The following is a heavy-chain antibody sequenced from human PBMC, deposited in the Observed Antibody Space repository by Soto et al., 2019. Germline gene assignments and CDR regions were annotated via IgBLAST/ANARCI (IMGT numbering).Heavy chain of an antibody. D-gene: IGHD3-3*01. V-gene: IGHV4-31*03. Sequence: QVQLQESGPGLVKPSQTLSLTCTVSGGSISSGGYYWSWIRQHPGKGLEWIGYIYYSGSTYYNPSLKSRVTISVDTSKNPLFLKLSSVTAAVTAVYYCARGSPGRPGIFGVSIDYWGQGTLVTVSS. CDR1: GGSISSGGYY. J-gene: IGHJ4*02. CDR3: ARGSPGRPGIFGVSIDY. CDR2: IYYSGST.